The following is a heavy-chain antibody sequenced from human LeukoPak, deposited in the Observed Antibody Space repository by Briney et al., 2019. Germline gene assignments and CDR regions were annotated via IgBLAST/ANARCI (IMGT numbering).Heavy chain of an antibody. D-gene: IGHD6-13*01. V-gene: IGHV3-33*01. CDR2: IWYDGSNK. J-gene: IGHJ4*02. CDR1: GFTFSSYG. Sequence: PGRSLRLSCAASGFTFSSYGMHWARQAPGKGLEWVAVIWYDGSNKYYADSVKGRFTISRDNSKNTLYLQMNSLRAEDTAVYYCARDRRIAAAGTDPFDYWGQGTLVTVSS. CDR3: ARDRRIAAAGTDPFDY.